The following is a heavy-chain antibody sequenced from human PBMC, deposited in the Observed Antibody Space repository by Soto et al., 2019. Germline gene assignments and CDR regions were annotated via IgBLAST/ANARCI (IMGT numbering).Heavy chain of an antibody. D-gene: IGHD5-12*01. CDR2: IYYSGST. CDR3: ARRGGATIMDY. CDR1: GGSISSSSYY. J-gene: IGHJ4*02. V-gene: IGHV4-39*01. Sequence: QLQLQESGPGLVKPSETLSLTCTVSGGSISSSSYYWDWIRQPPGKGLEWIGSIYYSGSTYYNPSLKSRVTISVDTSKNLFSLKLSSVTAADTAVYYCARRGGATIMDYWGQGTLVTVSS.